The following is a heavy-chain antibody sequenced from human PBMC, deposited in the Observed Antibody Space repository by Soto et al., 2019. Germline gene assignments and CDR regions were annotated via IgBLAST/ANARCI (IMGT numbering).Heavy chain of an antibody. Sequence: QVQLQQSGPGLVKPSQTLSLTCTVSGGSISSDNYHWTWIRQSPGKGLEWIGYIYYSGSIFYNPSFKSRVTISVDTSKNLCSLQLSSVTAADTAVYFCAREDDGGDRDYYGLDVWGQGTTVTVSS. CDR2: IYYSGSI. D-gene: IGHD2-21*02. CDR1: GGSISSDNYH. J-gene: IGHJ6*02. V-gene: IGHV4-30-4*08. CDR3: AREDDGGDRDYYGLDV.